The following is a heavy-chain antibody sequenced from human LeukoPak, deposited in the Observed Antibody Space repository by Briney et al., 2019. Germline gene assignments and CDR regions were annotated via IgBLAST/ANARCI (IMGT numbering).Heavy chain of an antibody. J-gene: IGHJ6*02. Sequence: SETLSLTCTVSGGSISSYYWSWIRQPPGKGLEWIGSIYHSGSTYYNPSLKSRVTISVDTSKNQFSLKLSSVTAADTAVYYCARVAAAGTYYYYGMDVWGQGTTVTVSS. CDR1: GGSISSYY. V-gene: IGHV4-38-2*02. CDR2: IYHSGST. CDR3: ARVAAAGTYYYYGMDV. D-gene: IGHD6-13*01.